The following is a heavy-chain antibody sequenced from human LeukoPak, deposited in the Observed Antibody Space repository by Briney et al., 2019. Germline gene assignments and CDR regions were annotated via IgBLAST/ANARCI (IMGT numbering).Heavy chain of an antibody. V-gene: IGHV4-39*07. CDR3: AHAVGYSYGYFGASGVVNWFDP. CDR1: GGSISSSSYY. Sequence: SETLSLTCTVSGGSISSSSYYWGWIRQPPGKGLEWIGSIYYSGSTYYNPSLKSRVTISVDTSKNQFSLKLSSVTAADTAVYYCAHAVGYSYGYFGASGVVNWFDPWGQGTLVTVSS. CDR2: IYYSGST. J-gene: IGHJ5*02. D-gene: IGHD5-18*01.